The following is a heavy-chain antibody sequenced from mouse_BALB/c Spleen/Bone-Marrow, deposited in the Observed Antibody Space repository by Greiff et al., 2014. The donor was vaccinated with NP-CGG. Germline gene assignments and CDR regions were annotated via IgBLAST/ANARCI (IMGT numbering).Heavy chain of an antibody. D-gene: IGHD1-2*01. J-gene: IGHJ4*01. Sequence: VQLQESGAELARPGASVKLSCKASGYTFTSYWMQWVKQRPGQGLEWIGAIYPGDGDTRYTQKFKGKATLTADKSSSTAYMQLSSLVSEDSAAYYCARRDYGIRENYYAMDYWGQGTSVTVSS. CDR1: GYTFTSYW. CDR2: IYPGDGDT. CDR3: ARRDYGIRENYYAMDY. V-gene: IGHV1-87*01.